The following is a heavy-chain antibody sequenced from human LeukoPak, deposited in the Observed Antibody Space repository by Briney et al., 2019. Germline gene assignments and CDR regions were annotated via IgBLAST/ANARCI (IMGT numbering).Heavy chain of an antibody. J-gene: IGHJ4*02. V-gene: IGHV4-4*09. D-gene: IGHD4-17*01. CDR3: ARQGSYGDPFDY. CDR2: IYTSGSA. CDR1: GGSISSNY. Sequence: SETLSLTCTVSGGSISSNYWSWIRQPPGKGQEWIGYIYTSGSANYNPSLKSRVTISVDTSKNQFSLKLSSVTAADTAVYYCARQGSYGDPFDYWGQGTLVTVSS.